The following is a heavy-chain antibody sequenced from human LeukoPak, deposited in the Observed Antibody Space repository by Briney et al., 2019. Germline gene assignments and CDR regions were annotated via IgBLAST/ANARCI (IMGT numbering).Heavy chain of an antibody. CDR1: GGSIYNNY. CDR3: ASGTFDGPLYGTYWYFHF. J-gene: IGHJ2*01. V-gene: IGHV4-59*01. D-gene: IGHD1-14*01. Sequence: SETLSLTCTVSGGSIYNNYWTWIRQPPGKGLEWIGYFYSNGNTNYSPSLKSRVTMSIETSRSQFSLTVTSVTAADTAVYYCASGTFDGPLYGTYWYFHFWGRGTLVTVSS. CDR2: FYSNGNT.